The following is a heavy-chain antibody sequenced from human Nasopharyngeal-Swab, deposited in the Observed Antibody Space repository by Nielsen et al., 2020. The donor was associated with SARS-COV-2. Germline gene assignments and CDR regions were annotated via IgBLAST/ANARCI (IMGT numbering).Heavy chain of an antibody. D-gene: IGHD3-9*01. CDR2: ISSSSSYI. CDR3: ERGGRIGEGNILTPVDY. Sequence: VRQAPGKGLEWVSSISSSSSYIYYADSVKGRFTISRDNAKNSLYLQMNRRRDEDTEGEERERGGRIGEGNILTPVDYWGQGTLVTVSS. V-gene: IGHV3-21*01. J-gene: IGHJ4*02.